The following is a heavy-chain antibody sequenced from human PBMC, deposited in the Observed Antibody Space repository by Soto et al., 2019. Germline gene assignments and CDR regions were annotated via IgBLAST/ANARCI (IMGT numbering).Heavy chain of an antibody. J-gene: IGHJ6*03. V-gene: IGHV1-18*01. D-gene: IGHD3-3*01. CDR1: GYTFTSYG. CDR3: ARVWGYDFWSGPAPYYMDV. Sequence: ASVKVSCKASGYTFTSYGISWVRQAPGQGLEWMGWISAYNGNTNYAQKLQGRVTMTTDTSTSTAYMELRSLRSDDTAVYYRARVWGYDFWSGPAPYYMDVWGQGTTVTFSS. CDR2: ISAYNGNT.